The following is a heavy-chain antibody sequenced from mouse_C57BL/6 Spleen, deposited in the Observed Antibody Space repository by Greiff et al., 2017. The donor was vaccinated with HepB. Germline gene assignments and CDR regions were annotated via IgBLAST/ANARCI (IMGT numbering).Heavy chain of an antibody. J-gene: IGHJ2*01. Sequence: EVKLVESGGGLVQPGGSLSLSCAASGFTFTDYYMSWVRQPPGKALEWLGFIRNKANGYTTEYSASVKGRFTISRDNSQSILYLQMNALRAEDSATYYCARSNYDYFDYWGQGTTLTVSS. V-gene: IGHV7-3*01. CDR1: GFTFTDYY. CDR3: ARSNYDYFDY. D-gene: IGHD2-5*01. CDR2: IRNKANGYTT.